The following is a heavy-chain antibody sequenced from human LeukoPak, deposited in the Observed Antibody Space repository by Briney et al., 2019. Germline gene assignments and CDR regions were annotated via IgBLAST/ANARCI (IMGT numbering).Heavy chain of an antibody. V-gene: IGHV3-43D*03. D-gene: IGHD3-10*01. CDR1: GFTFDDYA. CDR2: ISWDGGST. Sequence: GGSLRLSCAASGFTFDDYAMHWVRQAPGKGLEWVSLISWDGGSTYYADSVKGRFTISRDNSKNSLYLQMNSLRAEDTALYYCAMARGADKNYYYYYYMDVWGKGTTVTVSS. J-gene: IGHJ6*03. CDR3: AMARGADKNYYYYYYMDV.